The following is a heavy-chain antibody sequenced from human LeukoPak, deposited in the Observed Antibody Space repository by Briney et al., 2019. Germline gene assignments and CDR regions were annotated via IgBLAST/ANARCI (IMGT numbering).Heavy chain of an antibody. CDR1: GFTFSSYA. D-gene: IGHD1-26*01. J-gene: IGHJ4*02. V-gene: IGHV3-23*01. Sequence: GGSLRLSCAASGFTFSSYAMSWVRQAPGKGLEWVSAISSNGGSTYYADSVKGRFTISRDNSKNTLYLQVNSLRAEDTAVYKCAKKSYGSFDYWGQGTLVTASS. CDR3: AKKSYGSFDY. CDR2: ISSNGGST.